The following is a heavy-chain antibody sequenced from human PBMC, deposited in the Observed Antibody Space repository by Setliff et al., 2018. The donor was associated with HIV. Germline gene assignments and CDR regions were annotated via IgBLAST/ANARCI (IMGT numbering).Heavy chain of an antibody. D-gene: IGHD6-13*01. CDR1: GGSISSYY. J-gene: IGHJ4*02. V-gene: IGHV4-4*08. CDR3: ARTYSSSWYSSHLWVDY. Sequence: SETLSLTCTVSGGSISSYYWSWIRQPPGKGLEWIGHIYIGSTNYNPSLKSRVTISADTSKNQSSLKLSSVTAADTAVYYCARTYSSSWYSSHLWVDYWGQGTLVTVSS. CDR2: IYIGST.